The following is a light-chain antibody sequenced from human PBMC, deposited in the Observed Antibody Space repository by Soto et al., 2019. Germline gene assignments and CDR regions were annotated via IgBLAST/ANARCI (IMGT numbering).Light chain of an antibody. CDR1: QSVSSY. V-gene: IGKV3-11*01. Sequence: EIVLTQSPATLSLSPGERATLSCRASQSVSSYLAWYQQKPGQAPRLLIYDASNRATGIPARFSGSGSGTDFTLTIRSLEPEDFAVYYCQQRSNWPSPITFGQGTRLEIK. J-gene: IGKJ5*01. CDR2: DAS. CDR3: QQRSNWPSPIT.